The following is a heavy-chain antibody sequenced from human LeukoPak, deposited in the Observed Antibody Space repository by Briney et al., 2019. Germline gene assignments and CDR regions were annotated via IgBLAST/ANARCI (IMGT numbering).Heavy chain of an antibody. CDR1: GFTFSAYV. J-gene: IGHJ4*01. V-gene: IGHV3-30*04. D-gene: IGHD2-8*02. CDR3: ARDGGYTGGWTYGAGDY. Sequence: PGRSLRLSCAASGFTFSAYVMHWVRQAPGKGLECVAVISNDGNDKYYGDSVKGRFSISRDNSKNTLYLQMSSLRTEDTAVYYCARDGGYTGGWTYGAGDYWGQGTPVTVSS. CDR2: ISNDGNDK.